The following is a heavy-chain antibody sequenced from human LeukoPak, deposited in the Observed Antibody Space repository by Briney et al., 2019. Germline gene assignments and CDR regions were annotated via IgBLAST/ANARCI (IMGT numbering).Heavy chain of an antibody. Sequence: SETLSLTCTVSGASVSSYYWSWIRQPPGKGLEWIGEINHSGSTNYNPSLKSRVTISVDTSKNQFSLKLSSVTAADTAVYYCAEIQSSGYPTEGWGQGTLVTVSS. CDR3: AEIQSSGYPTEG. CDR2: INHSGST. V-gene: IGHV4-34*01. J-gene: IGHJ4*02. D-gene: IGHD3-22*01. CDR1: GASVSSYY.